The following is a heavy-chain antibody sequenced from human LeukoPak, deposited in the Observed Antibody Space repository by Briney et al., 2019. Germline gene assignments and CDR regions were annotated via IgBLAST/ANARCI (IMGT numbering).Heavy chain of an antibody. D-gene: IGHD6-13*01. Sequence: PGGSLRLSCAASGFTFSDYYMSWIRQAPGKGREWVSYISSSGSTIYYADSVKGRFTISRDNAKNSLYLQMNSLRAEDTAVYYCARGDTGIAAAVDWFDPWGQGTLVTVSS. CDR3: ARGDTGIAAAVDWFDP. J-gene: IGHJ5*02. V-gene: IGHV3-11*01. CDR2: ISSSGSTI. CDR1: GFTFSDYY.